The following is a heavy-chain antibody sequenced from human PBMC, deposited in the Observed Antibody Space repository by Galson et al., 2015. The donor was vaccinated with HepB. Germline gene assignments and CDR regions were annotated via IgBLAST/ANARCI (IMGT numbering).Heavy chain of an antibody. CDR3: ARHDYGDYFSYYYYYYGMDV. CDR2: IKQDGSEK. CDR1: GFTFSSYW. D-gene: IGHD4-17*01. V-gene: IGHV3-7*01. Sequence: PRLSCAASGFTFSSYWMSWVRQAPGKGLEWVANIKQDGSEKYYVDSVKGRFTISRDNAKNSLYLQMNSLRAEDTAVYYCARHDYGDYFSYYYYYYGMDVWGQGTTVTVSS. J-gene: IGHJ6*02.